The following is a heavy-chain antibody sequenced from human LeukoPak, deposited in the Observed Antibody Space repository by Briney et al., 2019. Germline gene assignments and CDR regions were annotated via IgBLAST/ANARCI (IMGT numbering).Heavy chain of an antibody. V-gene: IGHV3-53*01. CDR1: GFTVSSNY. CDR3: ARDLAAGGTYPHY. Sequence: GGSLRLSCTASGFTVSSNYLSWVRQAQGKGPEWVSVMYSDGSTYYADSVKGRFTISRDTSKNTLYLQMNSLRTEDTAVYYCARDLAAGGTYPHYWGQGTLVSVSS. J-gene: IGHJ4*02. CDR2: MYSDGST. D-gene: IGHD6-13*01.